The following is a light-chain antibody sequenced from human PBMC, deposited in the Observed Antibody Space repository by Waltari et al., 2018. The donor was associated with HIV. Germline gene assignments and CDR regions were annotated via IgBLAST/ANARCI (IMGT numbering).Light chain of an antibody. V-gene: IGLV2-23*02. CDR1: SSDVGRYNL. J-gene: IGLJ2*01. Sequence: QSALTQPASVSGSPGQSITMSCTGTSSDVGRYNLVSWYQPHPGKAPKLIIYEVNKRPPGITNRFSGFKSGNTGSLTITGLQAEDEADYHCCSYAIGGTFVFGGGTKVTVL. CDR3: CSYAIGGTFV. CDR2: EVN.